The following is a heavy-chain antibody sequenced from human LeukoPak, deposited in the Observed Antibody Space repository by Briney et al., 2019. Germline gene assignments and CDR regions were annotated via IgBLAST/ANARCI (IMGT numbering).Heavy chain of an antibody. CDR2: IYTSGST. D-gene: IGHD3-10*01. CDR3: AREPTYYYGSGSYSETVDY. Sequence: SQTLSLTCTVSGGSISSGSYYWSWIRQPAGKGLEWIGRIYTSGSTNYNPSLKSRVTISVDTSKNQFSLKLSSVTAADTAVYYCAREPTYYYGSGSYSETVDYWGQGTLVTVSS. V-gene: IGHV4-61*02. CDR1: GGSISSGSYY. J-gene: IGHJ4*02.